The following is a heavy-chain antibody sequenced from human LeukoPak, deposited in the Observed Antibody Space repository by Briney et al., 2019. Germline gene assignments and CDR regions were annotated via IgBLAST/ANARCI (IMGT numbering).Heavy chain of an antibody. Sequence: SETLSLTCTVSGGSISRGTYYWSWLRQPPGKGLAWLGYIYYTGSTNYNPSLKSRVTMSVDTSKNQFSLNLRSVTPEDTAVYYCARNLIPEQLVLNFWGQGTLVTVSS. J-gene: IGHJ4*02. V-gene: IGHV4-61*01. CDR3: ARNLIPEQLVLNF. CDR1: GGSISRGTYY. D-gene: IGHD6-13*01. CDR2: IYYTGST.